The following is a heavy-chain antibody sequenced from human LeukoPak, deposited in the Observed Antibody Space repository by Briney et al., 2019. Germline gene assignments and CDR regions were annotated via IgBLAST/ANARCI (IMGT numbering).Heavy chain of an antibody. CDR2: IYRSVST. CDR3: ARTNMVRKSGYFDY. Sequence: GGSLRLSCAASGFAVSTNYMSWVRQAPGKGLERVSLIYRSVSTYNVDSVRGRFTTTRDNTKNTQYLQMNRLRDEDTAVYYCARTNMVRKSGYFDYWGQGTLVTVSS. D-gene: IGHD3-10*01. J-gene: IGHJ4*02. CDR1: GFAVSTNY. V-gene: IGHV3-53*01.